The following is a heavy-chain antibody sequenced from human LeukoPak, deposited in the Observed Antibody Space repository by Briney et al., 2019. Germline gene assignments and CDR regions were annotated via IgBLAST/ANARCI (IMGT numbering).Heavy chain of an antibody. CDR3: ARDGRVVVTAIPVLPDY. CDR2: INPSGGST. D-gene: IGHD2-21*02. CDR1: GYTFTSYY. V-gene: IGHV1-46*01. Sequence: GASVKVSCKACGYTFTSYYMHWVRQAPGQGLEWMGLINPSGGSTSYAQKFQGRVTMTRDTSTSTVYMELSSLRSEDTAVYYCARDGRVVVTAIPVLPDYWGQGTLVTVSS. J-gene: IGHJ4*02.